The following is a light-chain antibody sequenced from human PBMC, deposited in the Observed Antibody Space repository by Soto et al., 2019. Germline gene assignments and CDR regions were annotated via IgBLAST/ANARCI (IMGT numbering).Light chain of an antibody. CDR2: HTS. V-gene: IGKV3-20*01. Sequence: EIVLTEAPATLSSSPGERATLSCRASQTVNSRLAWYQHNPGQAPRLLIYHTSNRATGIPARFSGSGSGTDFTLTISRLEPEDFAVYYCQQYGSSPEITFGQGTRLEIK. J-gene: IGKJ5*01. CDR1: QTVNSR. CDR3: QQYGSSPEIT.